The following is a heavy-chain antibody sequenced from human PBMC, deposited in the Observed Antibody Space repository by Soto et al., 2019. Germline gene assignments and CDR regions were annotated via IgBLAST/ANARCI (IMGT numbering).Heavy chain of an antibody. V-gene: IGHV3-74*01. J-gene: IGHJ4*02. Sequence: EVQLVESGGGLVQPGGSLRLACAAPGFTFSSYWMHWVRQVPGKGLVWVSRINNDGSSTTYADSVKGRFTIPRDNATNTVSLQLPSLTAEDSAVYYCATSFPAYSNGPHWRPRPLVTVSS. CDR1: GFTFSSYW. D-gene: IGHD5-18*01. CDR3: ATSFPAYSNGPH. CDR2: INNDGSST.